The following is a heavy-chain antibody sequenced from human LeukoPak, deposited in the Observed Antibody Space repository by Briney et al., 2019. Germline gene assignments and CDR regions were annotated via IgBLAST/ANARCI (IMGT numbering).Heavy chain of an antibody. CDR3: ARDTGLSSEGS. D-gene: IGHD3-22*01. Sequence: SVKVSCKASGGTFSNYAISWVRQAPGQGLEWMGRIIPILGKPDYAQKFQGRVTITADKSTSTAYVELSSLRSEDTAVYYCARDTGLSSEGSWGQGTLVTVSS. V-gene: IGHV1-69*04. CDR2: IIPILGKP. J-gene: IGHJ5*02. CDR1: GGTFSNYA.